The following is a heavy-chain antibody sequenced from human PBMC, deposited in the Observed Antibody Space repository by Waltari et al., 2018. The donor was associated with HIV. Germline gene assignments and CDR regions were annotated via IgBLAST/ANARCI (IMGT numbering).Heavy chain of an antibody. CDR3: ARGGSRDSSGLDFDY. D-gene: IGHD3-22*01. Sequence: QVQLQESGPGLVKPSETLSLTCTVSGGSISSYYWSWIRPPAGKGLEWIGRIYTSGSTNYNPSLKSRVTMSVDTSKNQFSLKLSSVTAADTAVYYCARGGSRDSSGLDFDYWGQGTLVTVSS. CDR1: GGSISSYY. CDR2: IYTSGST. J-gene: IGHJ4*02. V-gene: IGHV4-4*07.